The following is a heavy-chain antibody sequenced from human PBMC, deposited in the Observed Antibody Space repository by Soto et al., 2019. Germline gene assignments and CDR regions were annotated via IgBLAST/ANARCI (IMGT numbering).Heavy chain of an antibody. D-gene: IGHD2-2*01. CDR1: GYTFTSYG. V-gene: IGHV1-18*01. CDR3: ARERIVVVPAATKPNGYYYYYGMDV. J-gene: IGHJ6*02. CDR2: ISANNGNT. Sequence: ASVKVSCKASGYTFTSYGISWVRQAPGQGLEWMGWISANNGNTNYAQKLQGRVTMTTDTSTSTAYMELSSLRSEDTAVYYCARERIVVVPAATKPNGYYYYYGMDVWGQGTTVTVSS.